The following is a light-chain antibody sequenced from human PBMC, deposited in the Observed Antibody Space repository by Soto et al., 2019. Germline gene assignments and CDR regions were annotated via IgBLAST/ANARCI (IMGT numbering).Light chain of an antibody. V-gene: IGLV2-14*01. J-gene: IGLJ1*01. CDR2: GVT. CDR1: SSDIGRYDY. Sequence: QSALTQPASVSGSPGQSITISCTGTSSDIGRYDYVSWHQQHPGKAPKLIIHGVTHRPSGVSIRFAGSKSANTASLTISGLQAEDEAYYFCSSYTTSSTYVFGRGTKVTVL. CDR3: SSYTTSSTYV.